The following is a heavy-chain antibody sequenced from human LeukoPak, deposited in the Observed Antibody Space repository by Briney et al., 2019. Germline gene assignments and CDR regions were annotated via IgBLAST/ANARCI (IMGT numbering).Heavy chain of an antibody. Sequence: PSETLSLTCTVSGGSISSYYWSWIRQPPGKGLEWIGYIYYSGSNNYNPSLKSRVTISVDPSKTQFSLKLSSVTAADTAVYYCARHAYGGNEAFDIWGQGTMVTVSS. D-gene: IGHD4-23*01. CDR2: IYYSGSN. J-gene: IGHJ3*02. CDR1: GGSISSYY. CDR3: ARHAYGGNEAFDI. V-gene: IGHV4-59*01.